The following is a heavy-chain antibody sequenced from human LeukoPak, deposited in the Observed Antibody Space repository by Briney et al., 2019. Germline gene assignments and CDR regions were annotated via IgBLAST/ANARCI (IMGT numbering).Heavy chain of an antibody. CDR3: ARDFRYCSSTSCYGTTYAFDI. J-gene: IGHJ3*02. CDR2: IKQDGSEK. CDR1: GFTFSSYW. Sequence: PGGSLRLSCAASGFTFSSYWMSWVRQAPGKGLEGVANIKQDGSEKYYVDSVKGRFTISRDNAKNSLYLQMNSLGAEDTAVYYCARDFRYCSSTSCYGTTYAFDIWGQGTTVTVSS. D-gene: IGHD2-2*01. V-gene: IGHV3-7*01.